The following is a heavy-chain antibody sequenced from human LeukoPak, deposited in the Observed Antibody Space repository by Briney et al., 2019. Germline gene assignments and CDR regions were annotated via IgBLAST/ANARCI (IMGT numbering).Heavy chain of an antibody. Sequence: GRSLRLSCTASGFTFSSYAMHWVRRAPGKGLEWVAVISYDGSNKYYADSVKGRFTISRDKSKNTLYLQMNSLRAEDTALYYCAKRCRGAAGSCLDYWGQGTLVTVSS. CDR3: AKRCRGAAGSCLDY. CDR1: GFTFSSYA. CDR2: ISYDGSNK. V-gene: IGHV3-30*18. J-gene: IGHJ4*02. D-gene: IGHD6-13*01.